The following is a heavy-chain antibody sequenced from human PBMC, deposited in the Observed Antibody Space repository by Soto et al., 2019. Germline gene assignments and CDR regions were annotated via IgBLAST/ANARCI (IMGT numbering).Heavy chain of an antibody. CDR2: ISYDGSNK. J-gene: IGHJ6*02. D-gene: IGHD6-6*01. Sequence: QVQLVESGGGVVQPGRSLRLSCAASGFTFSSYGMHWVRQAPGKGLEWVAVISYDGSNKYYADSVKSRFTISRDNSKNTLYLQMNSLRAEDTAVYYCAKDRGIAARNYYYGMDVWGQGTTVTVSS. V-gene: IGHV3-30*18. CDR1: GFTFSSYG. CDR3: AKDRGIAARNYYYGMDV.